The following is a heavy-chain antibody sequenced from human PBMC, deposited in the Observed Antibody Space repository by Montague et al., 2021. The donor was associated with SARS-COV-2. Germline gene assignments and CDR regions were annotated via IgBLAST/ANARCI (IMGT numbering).Heavy chain of an antibody. J-gene: IGHJ3*02. Sequence: SETLSLTCAVSGGSISTSNWCNWVRQPPGKVLEWIGYIYYSGSTNYNPSLKSRVTISVDTSKNQSSLKMSSVTAADTAMYYCARGAEYRSSWYLAFEIWGQGTMVTVSS. CDR2: IYYSGST. D-gene: IGHD6-13*01. CDR1: GGSISTSNW. CDR3: ARGAEYRSSWYLAFEI. V-gene: IGHV4-4*02.